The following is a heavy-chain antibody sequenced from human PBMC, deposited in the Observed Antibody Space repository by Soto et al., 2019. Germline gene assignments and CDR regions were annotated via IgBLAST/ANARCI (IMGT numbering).Heavy chain of an antibody. D-gene: IGHD2-2*02. CDR2: IKSKTDGGTT. V-gene: IGHV3-15*01. CDR1: GFTLSNAW. Sequence: GGSLRLSCAASGFTLSNAWMSWVRQAPGKGLEWVGRIKSKTDGGTTDYAAPVKGRFTISRDDSKNTLYLQMNSLKTEDTAVYYCNVVPAAIDYYYGMDVWGQGTTVTVSS. CDR3: NVVPAAIDYYYGMDV. J-gene: IGHJ6*02.